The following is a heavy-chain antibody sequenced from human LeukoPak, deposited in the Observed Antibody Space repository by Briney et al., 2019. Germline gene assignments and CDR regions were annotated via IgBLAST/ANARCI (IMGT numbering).Heavy chain of an antibody. V-gene: IGHV3-9*01. CDR3: AKADGGTPGALDAFDI. CDR2: ISWNSGSI. Sequence: GGSLRLSCAASGFTFDDYAMHWVRQAPGKGLEWFSGISWNSGSIGYADSVKGRFTISRDNAKNSLYLQMNSLRAEDTALYYCAKADGGTPGALDAFDIWGQGTMVTVSS. D-gene: IGHD4-23*01. CDR1: GFTFDDYA. J-gene: IGHJ3*02.